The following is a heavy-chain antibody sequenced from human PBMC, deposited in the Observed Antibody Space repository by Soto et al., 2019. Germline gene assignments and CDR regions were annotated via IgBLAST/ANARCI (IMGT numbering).Heavy chain of an antibody. D-gene: IGHD2-21*01. CDR1: GFVFSDYA. CDR3: ANVPIWCGGSSCYTEGFDS. J-gene: IGHJ4*02. V-gene: IGHV3-23*01. Sequence: GGSLRLSCVASGFVFSDYAMSWVRQAPGKGLEWVSTISAGGDRYYADSVKGRFTVSRANSENTLYLQMNSLRATDTAMYYCANVPIWCGGSSCYTEGFDSWGQGTQVTVSS. CDR2: ISAGGDR.